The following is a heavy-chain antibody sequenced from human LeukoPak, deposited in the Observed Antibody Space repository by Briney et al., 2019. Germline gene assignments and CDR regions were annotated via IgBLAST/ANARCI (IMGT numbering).Heavy chain of an antibody. CDR1: GGSFSGYY. D-gene: IGHD2-15*01. Sequence: SETLSLTCAVYGGSFSGYYWSWIRQPPGKGLEWIGEINHSGSTNYNPSLKSRVTISVDTSKNQFSLKLSSVTAADAAVYYCARVPWRSAFDIWGQGTMVTVSS. J-gene: IGHJ3*02. CDR2: INHSGST. V-gene: IGHV4-34*01. CDR3: ARVPWRSAFDI.